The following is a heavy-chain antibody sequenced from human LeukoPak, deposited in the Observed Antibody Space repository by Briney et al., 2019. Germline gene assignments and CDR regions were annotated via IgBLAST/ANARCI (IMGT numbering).Heavy chain of an antibody. Sequence: GGSLRLSCGASGFTFSSYGIHWVRQAPGKGLEWVAFIRYDGSKKFYADSVKGRFTISRDNSKNTLYLQMYSLRAEDTAVYYCAKIPYGDYVLDYYYYMDVWGKGTTVTISS. CDR3: AKIPYGDYVLDYYYYMDV. J-gene: IGHJ6*03. D-gene: IGHD4-17*01. CDR1: GFTFSSYG. CDR2: IRYDGSKK. V-gene: IGHV3-30*02.